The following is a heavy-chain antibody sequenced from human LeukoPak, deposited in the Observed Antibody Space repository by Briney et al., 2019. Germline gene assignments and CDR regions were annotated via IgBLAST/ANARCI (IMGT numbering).Heavy chain of an antibody. V-gene: IGHV3-72*01. D-gene: IGHD4-23*01. Sequence: GGSPRLSCAASGFTFSDHYMDWVRQAPGKGLEWVGRTRNKANSYTTEYAASVKGRFTISRDDSKNSLYLQMNSLKTEDTAVYYCARVKDYVGAFDIWGQGTMVTVSS. CDR1: GFTFSDHY. CDR2: TRNKANSYTT. J-gene: IGHJ3*02. CDR3: ARVKDYVGAFDI.